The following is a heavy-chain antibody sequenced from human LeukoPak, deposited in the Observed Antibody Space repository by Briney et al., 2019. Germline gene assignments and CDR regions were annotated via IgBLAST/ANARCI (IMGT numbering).Heavy chain of an antibody. CDR3: TKSTLGMDV. J-gene: IGHJ6*04. V-gene: IGHV3-73*01. Sequence: GGPLKLSCAASGFTFSGSAMHWVRQASGKGLEWVGRIRSKANSYATAYAASVKGRFTISRDDSKNTAYLQMNSLKTEDTAVYYCTKSTLGMDVWGKGTTVTVSS. CDR2: IRSKANSYAT. CDR1: GFTFSGSA. D-gene: IGHD3-16*01.